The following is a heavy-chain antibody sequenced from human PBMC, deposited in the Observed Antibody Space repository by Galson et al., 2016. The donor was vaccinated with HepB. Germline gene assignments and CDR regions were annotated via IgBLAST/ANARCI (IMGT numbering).Heavy chain of an antibody. V-gene: IGHV4-59*12. J-gene: IGHJ5*02. Sequence: LSLTCTVSGVSTKSYYWSWIRQPPGTGLEWIGYIYYSGTTKYKPSLRSRVTISVDPSKNQFSLNRSSVTAADTAVYYCARESSSWYQNWFDPWGQGTLVTVSS. CDR2: IYYSGTT. CDR3: ARESSSWYQNWFDP. CDR1: GVSTKSYY. D-gene: IGHD6-13*01.